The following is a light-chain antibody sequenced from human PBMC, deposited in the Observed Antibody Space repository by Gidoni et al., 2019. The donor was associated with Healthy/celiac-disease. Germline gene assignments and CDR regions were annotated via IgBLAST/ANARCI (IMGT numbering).Light chain of an antibody. J-gene: IGKJ1*01. V-gene: IGKV3-15*01. CDR3: QQYNNWPPWT. CDR1: QSVSSN. CDR2: VAS. Sequence: EIVLTQSPATLSVSPGERATLSCRASQSVSSNSAWYQQKPGQAPRLLIYVASTRSTGIPAMFSGSGSGTEFTLTISSLHSEDFAVYYFQQYNNWPPWTFGQGTKVEIK.